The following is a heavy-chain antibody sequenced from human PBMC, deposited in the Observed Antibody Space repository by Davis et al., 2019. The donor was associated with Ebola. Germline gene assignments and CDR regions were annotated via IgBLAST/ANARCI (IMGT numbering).Heavy chain of an antibody. D-gene: IGHD1-26*01. Sequence: SETLSLTCTVSGGSMTDYYWNWIRRPPGKGLEWIGNMYYGGTTNYNPTLKSRVTISGDTSKNQFSLNVNSVTAADTAMYYCARTPQYTSYGSYFDYWGQGALVTVSS. V-gene: IGHV4-59*01. CDR2: MYYGGTT. CDR1: GGSMTDYY. J-gene: IGHJ4*02. CDR3: ARTPQYTSYGSYFDY.